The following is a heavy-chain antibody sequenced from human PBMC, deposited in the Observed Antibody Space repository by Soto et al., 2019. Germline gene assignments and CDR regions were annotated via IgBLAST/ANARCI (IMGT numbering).Heavy chain of an antibody. CDR2: ISAYNGNT. CDR1: GYTFTSYG. J-gene: IGHJ4*02. CDR3: ARDGYSGGSGSYSSFASFDY. D-gene: IGHD3-10*01. V-gene: IGHV1-18*04. Sequence: QVQLVQSGAEVKKPGASVKVSCKASGYTFTSYGISWVRQAPGQGLEWMGWISAYNGNTNYAQKLQGRVTMTTDTSTSTAYMELRSLRSDDTAVYYCARDGYSGGSGSYSSFASFDYWGQGTLVTVSS.